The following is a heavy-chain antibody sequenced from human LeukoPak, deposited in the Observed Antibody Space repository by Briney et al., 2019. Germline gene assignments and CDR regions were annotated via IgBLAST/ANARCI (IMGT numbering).Heavy chain of an antibody. Sequence: KPSETLSLTCAVYGGSFSGYYWSWIRQPPGKGLEWIGEINHSGSTNYNPSLKSRVTISVDTSKNQFSLKLSSVTAADTAVYYCAKHHCSSISCHGRSSGDFDYWGQGTLVTVSS. CDR2: INHSGST. V-gene: IGHV4-34*01. CDR3: AKHHCSSISCHGRSSGDFDY. J-gene: IGHJ4*02. CDR1: GGSFSGYY. D-gene: IGHD2-2*01.